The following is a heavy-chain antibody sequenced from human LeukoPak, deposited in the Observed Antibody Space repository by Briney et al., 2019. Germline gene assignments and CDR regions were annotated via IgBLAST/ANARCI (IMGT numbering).Heavy chain of an antibody. CDR3: ARIGDDYGDPYDAFDI. J-gene: IGHJ3*02. V-gene: IGHV1-18*01. CDR2: ISAYNGNT. D-gene: IGHD4-17*01. Sequence: GASVKVSCKASGYTFTSYGISWVRQAPGQGLEWMGWISAYNGNTNYAQKLQGRVTMTTDTSTSTAYMELRSLRSDDTAVYYCARIGDDYGDPYDAFDIWGQGTMVTVSS. CDR1: GYTFTSYG.